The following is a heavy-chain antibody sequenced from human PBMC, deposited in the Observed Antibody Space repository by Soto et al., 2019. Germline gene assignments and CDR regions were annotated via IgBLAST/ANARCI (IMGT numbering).Heavy chain of an antibody. J-gene: IGHJ4*02. CDR1: GYTFTNYD. CDR3: ARSIRDQLLSDY. Sequence: QVQLVQSGAEVKQPGASVKVSCRTSGYTFTNYDISWVRQATGQGAEWMGWMHPDSANTGYAQRFQVRVTLTRDTAISTAYMELNSLTAEDTAIYYCARSIRDQLLSDYWGQGSLVIFSS. D-gene: IGHD1-26*01. V-gene: IGHV1-8*01. CDR2: MHPDSANT.